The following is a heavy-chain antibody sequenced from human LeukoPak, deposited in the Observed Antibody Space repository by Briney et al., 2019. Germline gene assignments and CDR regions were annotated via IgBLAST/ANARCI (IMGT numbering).Heavy chain of an antibody. Sequence: GGSLRLSCAASGFTFSTYAMSWVRQAPGKGLEWVSSISGTGGTTYYADSVKGRFSISRDNSKNTLYLQMNSLRAEDTAVYYCARDTAMVTGYFDYWGQGTLVAVSS. J-gene: IGHJ4*02. D-gene: IGHD5-18*01. CDR1: GFTFSTYA. CDR3: ARDTAMVTGYFDY. V-gene: IGHV3-23*01. CDR2: ISGTGGTT.